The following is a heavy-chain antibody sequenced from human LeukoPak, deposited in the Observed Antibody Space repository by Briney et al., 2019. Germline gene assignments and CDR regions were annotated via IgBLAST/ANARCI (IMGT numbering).Heavy chain of an antibody. V-gene: IGHV1-2*06. Sequence: ASVKVSCKASGYTFTGYYMHWVRQAPGQGLEWMGRINPNSGGTNYAQKFQGRVTMTRDTSISTAYMELSRLRSDDTAVYYCARSLEWLYDAFDIWGQGTMVIVSS. CDR1: GYTFTGYY. CDR2: INPNSGGT. J-gene: IGHJ3*02. D-gene: IGHD3-3*01. CDR3: ARSLEWLYDAFDI.